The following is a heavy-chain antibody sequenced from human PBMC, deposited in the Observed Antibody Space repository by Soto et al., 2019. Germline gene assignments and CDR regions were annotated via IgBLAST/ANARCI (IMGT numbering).Heavy chain of an antibody. J-gene: IGHJ6*02. CDR3: ARWYGDYYGMDV. Sequence: GGSLRLSCAASGFTFSSYSMNWVRQAPGKGLEWVSSISSSSSYIYYADSVKGRFTISRDNAKNSLHLQMNSLRAEDTAVYYCARWYGDYYGMDVWGQGTTVTVSS. CDR1: GFTFSSYS. CDR2: ISSSSSYI. D-gene: IGHD2-15*01. V-gene: IGHV3-21*01.